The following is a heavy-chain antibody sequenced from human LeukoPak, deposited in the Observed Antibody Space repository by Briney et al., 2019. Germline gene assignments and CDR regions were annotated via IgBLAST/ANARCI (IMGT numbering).Heavy chain of an antibody. CDR1: GGSISSYY. Sequence: SETLSLTCTVSGGSISSYYWSWIRQPPGKGLEWIGYIYYSGSTNYNPSLKSRVTISADTSKNQFSLKLSSVTAADTAVYYCARHESFGGTVDYWGQGTLVTVSS. CDR3: ARHESFGGTVDY. D-gene: IGHD3-16*01. J-gene: IGHJ4*02. CDR2: IYYSGST. V-gene: IGHV4-59*08.